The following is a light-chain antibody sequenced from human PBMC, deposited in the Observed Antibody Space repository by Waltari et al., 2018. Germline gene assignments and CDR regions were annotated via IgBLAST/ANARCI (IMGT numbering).Light chain of an antibody. Sequence: DIQMTQSPSTLSAYVGDRVTITCRASERISRWLAWYQQKPGMAPKLLIYQASSLEDGVPSRFSGSGFETEFSLSISSLQPEDFTTYYCQQYNTYPWTFGQGTKVEIK. CDR1: ERISRW. CDR3: QQYNTYPWT. V-gene: IGKV1-5*03. CDR2: QAS. J-gene: IGKJ1*01.